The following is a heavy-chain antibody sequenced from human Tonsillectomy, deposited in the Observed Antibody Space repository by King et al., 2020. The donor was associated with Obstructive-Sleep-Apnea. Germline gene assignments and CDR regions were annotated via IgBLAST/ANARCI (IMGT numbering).Heavy chain of an antibody. Sequence: QVQLQESGPGLVKPSQTLSLTCTVSGGSISSGGYYWSWIRQHPGKGLEWIGYIYYSGSTYYNPSLKSRVTISVDTSKNQFSLKLSSVTAADTAVYYCARSNTVTTSDWFDPWGQGTLVTVSS. J-gene: IGHJ5*02. D-gene: IGHD4-17*01. CDR1: GGSISSGGYY. CDR2: IYYSGST. V-gene: IGHV4-31*03. CDR3: ARSNTVTTSDWFDP.